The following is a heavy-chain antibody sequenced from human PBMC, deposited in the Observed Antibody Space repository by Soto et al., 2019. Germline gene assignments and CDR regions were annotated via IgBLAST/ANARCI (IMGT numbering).Heavy chain of an antibody. CDR3: TRGGGGSLDY. D-gene: IGHD1-26*01. CDR1: GFTFSNYW. Sequence: EVQLVESWGGVVQPGGSLRLSCAASGFTFSNYWMHWVRQAPGKGLIWVSHINTDGSTTTYADSVKGRFTISRDNAKKTLYLQITSLRAEDTAVYYCTRGGGGSLDYWGQGTLVTVSS. CDR2: INTDGSTT. J-gene: IGHJ4*02. V-gene: IGHV3-74*01.